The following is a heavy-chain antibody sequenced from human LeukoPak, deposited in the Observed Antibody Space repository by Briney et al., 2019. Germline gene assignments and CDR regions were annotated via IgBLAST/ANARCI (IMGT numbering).Heavy chain of an antibody. CDR2: INPNSGGT. D-gene: IGHD3-3*01. V-gene: IGHV1-2*02. J-gene: IGHJ6*03. CDR1: GYTFTGYY. Sequence: ASVKVSCKASGYTFTGYYMHWVRQAPGQGLEWMGWINPNSGGTNYAQKFQGRVTMTRDTSISTAYMELSRLRSDDTAVYYCARDPQWSDYYYYYMDVWGKGTTVTVSS. CDR3: ARDPQWSDYYYYYMDV.